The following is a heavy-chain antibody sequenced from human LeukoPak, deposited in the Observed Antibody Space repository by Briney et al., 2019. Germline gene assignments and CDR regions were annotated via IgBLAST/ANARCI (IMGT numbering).Heavy chain of an antibody. CDR1: GGSISSGGYY. J-gene: IGHJ6*02. Sequence: SQTLSLTCTVSGGSISSGGYYWSWIRQHPGKGLEWIGYIYYSGSTNYNPSLKSRVTISVDTSKNQFSLKLSSVTAADTAVYYCASGGTRHYDFWSGYPMENYGMDVWGQGTTVTVSS. V-gene: IGHV4-31*03. CDR3: ASGGTRHYDFWSGYPMENYGMDV. CDR2: IYYSGST. D-gene: IGHD3-3*01.